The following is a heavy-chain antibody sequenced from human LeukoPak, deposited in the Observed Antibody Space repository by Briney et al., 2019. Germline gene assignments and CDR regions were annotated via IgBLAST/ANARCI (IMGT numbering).Heavy chain of an antibody. Sequence: PGGSLRLSCAASGFTFSSYEMNWVRQAPGKGLEWVSSISSSSSYIYYADSVKGRFTISRDNAKNSLYLQMNSLRAEDTAVYYCASFNRGYCSGGSCYTFDYWGQGTLVTVSS. J-gene: IGHJ4*02. CDR1: GFTFSSYE. D-gene: IGHD2-15*01. CDR3: ASFNRGYCSGGSCYTFDY. CDR2: ISSSSSYI. V-gene: IGHV3-21*01.